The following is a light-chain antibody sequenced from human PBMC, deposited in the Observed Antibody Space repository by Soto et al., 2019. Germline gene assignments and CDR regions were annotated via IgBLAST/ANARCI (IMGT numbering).Light chain of an antibody. Sequence: EIVLTQSPGTLSLSPGERATLSCRASQRVSRSFLAWYQQNPGQAPRLLIYGASSRATGIPDRFSGSGSGTDFTLTISRLEPEDFAVYFCQQHDSSPRTFGQGTKVEIK. J-gene: IGKJ1*01. V-gene: IGKV3-20*01. CDR2: GAS. CDR1: QRVSRSF. CDR3: QQHDSSPRT.